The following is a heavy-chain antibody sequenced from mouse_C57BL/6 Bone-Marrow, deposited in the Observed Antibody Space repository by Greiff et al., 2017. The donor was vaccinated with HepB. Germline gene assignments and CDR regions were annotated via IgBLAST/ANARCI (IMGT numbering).Heavy chain of an antibody. D-gene: IGHD1-1*01. CDR3: ASPHYGSSYCCAY. V-gene: IGHV1-81*01. CDR1: GYTFTSYG. CDR2: IYPRSGNT. Sequence: VQLQQSGAELARPGASVKLSCKASGYTFTSYGISWVKQRTGQGLEWIGEIYPRSGNTYYNEKFKGKATLAADKSSSTAYMELRILRSEDSAVYFCASPHYGSSYCCAYWGQVTLVTVSA. J-gene: IGHJ3*01.